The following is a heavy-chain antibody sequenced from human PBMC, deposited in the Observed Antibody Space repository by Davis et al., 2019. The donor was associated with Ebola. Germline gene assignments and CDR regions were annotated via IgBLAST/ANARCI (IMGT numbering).Heavy chain of an antibody. CDR3: ARGFTTDYYYYGMDV. CDR2: MNPNSGNT. D-gene: IGHD1-26*01. CDR1: GYTFTSYD. J-gene: IGHJ6*02. Sequence: ASVKVSCKASGYTFTSYDINWVRQAPGQGLEWMGWMNPNSGNTGYAQKFQGRVTMTRNTSISTAYMELSSLRSEDTAVYYCARGFTTDYYYYGMDVWGQGTTVTVSS. V-gene: IGHV1-8*01.